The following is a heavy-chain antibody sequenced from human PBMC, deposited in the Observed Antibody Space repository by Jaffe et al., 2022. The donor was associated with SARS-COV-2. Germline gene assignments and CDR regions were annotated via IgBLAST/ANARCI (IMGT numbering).Heavy chain of an antibody. D-gene: IGHD6-13*01. V-gene: IGHV3-15*01. CDR2: VKSKTDGGTT. Sequence: EVQVVESGGGLVKPGGSLRLSCAASGFTFTNAWMNWVRQAPGKGLEWVGHVKSKTDGGTTDYGAPVKGRFTISRDDSKNTLYLQMNSLKTDDTAVYYCTTGLVYSRSAFNFWGQGTMVTVSS. CDR1: GFTFTNAW. J-gene: IGHJ3*01. CDR3: TTGLVYSRSAFNF.